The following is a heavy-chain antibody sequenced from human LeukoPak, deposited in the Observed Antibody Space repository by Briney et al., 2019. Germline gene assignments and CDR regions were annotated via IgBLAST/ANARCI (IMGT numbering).Heavy chain of an antibody. V-gene: IGHV4-59*01. CDR1: GGSISSYY. CDR3: ARAPSSSSVYYYGMDV. J-gene: IGHJ6*02. D-gene: IGHD6-6*01. CDR2: IYYSGST. Sequence: SETLSLTCTVSGGSISSYYRSWIRQPPGTGLEWIGYIYYSGSTNYNPSLKSRVTISVDTSKNQFSLKLSSVTAADTAVYYCARAPSSSSVYYYGMDVWGQGTTVTVSS.